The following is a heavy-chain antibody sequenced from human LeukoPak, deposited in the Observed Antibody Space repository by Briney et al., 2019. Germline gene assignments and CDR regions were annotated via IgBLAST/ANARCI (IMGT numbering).Heavy chain of an antibody. D-gene: IGHD2-15*01. V-gene: IGHV4-34*01. J-gene: IGHJ6*02. CDR3: ATSRLFYYGMDV. CDR1: GGSFSGYY. Sequence: SETLSLTCAVYGGSFSGYYWSWIRQPPGKGLEWIGEINHSGSTNYNPSLKSRVTILVDTSKSQFSLKLSSVTAADTAVYYCATSRLFYYGMDVWGQGTTVTVSS. CDR2: INHSGST.